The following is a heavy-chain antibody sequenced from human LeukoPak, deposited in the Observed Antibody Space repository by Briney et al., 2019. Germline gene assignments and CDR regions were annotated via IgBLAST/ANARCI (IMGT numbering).Heavy chain of an antibody. CDR1: GFTFSSYA. V-gene: IGHV3-23*01. D-gene: IGHD2-8*01. CDR2: ISGSGGRT. Sequence: GGSLRLSCAASGFTFSSYAMSWVRQAPGKGLEWVSAISGSGGRTYYADSVKGRFTISRDNSKNTLYQQMNSLRAEDTAVYYCAKGLGYCTNGVCPTPLDYWGQGTLVTVSS. J-gene: IGHJ4*02. CDR3: AKGLGYCTNGVCPTPLDY.